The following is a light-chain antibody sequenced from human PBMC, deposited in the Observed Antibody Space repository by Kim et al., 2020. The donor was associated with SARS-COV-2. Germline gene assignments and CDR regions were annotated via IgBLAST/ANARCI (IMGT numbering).Light chain of an antibody. V-gene: IGLV1-44*01. J-gene: IGLJ2*01. CDR3: AAWDDSLNGVV. CDR2: SNN. Sequence: QSVLTQPPSASGTPGQRVTISCSGSNSNIGRNTVNWYQQLPGTAPDLLIYSNNQRPSGVPDRFSGSKSGTSASLAISGLQSEDEADYYCAAWDDSLNGVVFGGGTKLTVL. CDR1: NSNIGRNT.